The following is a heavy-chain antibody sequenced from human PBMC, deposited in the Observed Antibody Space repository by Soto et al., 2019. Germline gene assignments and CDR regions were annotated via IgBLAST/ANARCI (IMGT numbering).Heavy chain of an antibody. D-gene: IGHD3-22*01. J-gene: IGHJ3*02. CDR1: GGSISSGAYS. CDR2: MYHTGST. Sequence: SETLSLTCTVSGGSISSGAYSWSWIRQPPGKGLEWIAYMYHTGSTHYSPSLKSRVTVSVDRSKNQLSLRLSSVTAADTAVFYCARGPYDSRGFYSGFDIWGQATVVTVSS. CDR3: ARGPYDSRGFYSGFDI. V-gene: IGHV4-30-2*01.